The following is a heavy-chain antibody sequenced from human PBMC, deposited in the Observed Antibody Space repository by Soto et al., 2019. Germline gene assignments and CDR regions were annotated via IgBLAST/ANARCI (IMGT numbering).Heavy chain of an antibody. Sequence: EVQLVESGGGLVKPGGSLRLSCAASGFTFSSYSMNWVRQAPGKGLEWVSSISSSSSYIYYADSVKGRFTISRDNAKNSLYLQMNSLRAEDTAVYYCARGARGESGSYYPLGTEFDYWGQGTLVTVSS. D-gene: IGHD1-26*01. J-gene: IGHJ4*02. V-gene: IGHV3-21*01. CDR1: GFTFSSYS. CDR2: ISSSSSYI. CDR3: ARGARGESGSYYPLGTEFDY.